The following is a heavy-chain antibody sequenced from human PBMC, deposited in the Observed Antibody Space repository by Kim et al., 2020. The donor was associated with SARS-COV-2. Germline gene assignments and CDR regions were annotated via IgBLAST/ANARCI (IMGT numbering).Heavy chain of an antibody. CDR2: IYPGDSDT. D-gene: IGHD3-10*01. Sequence: GASLKISCKGSGYSFTNYWIGWVRQMPGKGLEWMGIIYPGDSDTRYSPSFQGQVTMSVDKSINTAYLQWSSLKASDSAMYYCARDGLGNSRMDVWGQGTTVTVSS. V-gene: IGHV5-51*01. J-gene: IGHJ6*02. CDR1: GYSFTNYW. CDR3: ARDGLGNSRMDV.